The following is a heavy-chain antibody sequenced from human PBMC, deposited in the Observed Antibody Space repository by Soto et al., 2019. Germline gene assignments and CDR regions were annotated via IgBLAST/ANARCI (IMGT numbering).Heavy chain of an antibody. CDR3: ARERGVAPPVAGNTHYYYYMDV. D-gene: IGHD6-19*01. V-gene: IGHV1-18*01. CDR2: ISAFNGNT. J-gene: IGHJ6*03. CDR1: GYSFTNYG. Sequence: QDQLVQSGAEVKKPGASVTVSCKASGYSFTNYGITWVRQAPGQGLEWLGWISAFNGNTHYAQKVQGRVTMTTDASTSTAYMELRSLRSDDTAVYYCARERGVAPPVAGNTHYYYYMDVWGKGTTVTVSS.